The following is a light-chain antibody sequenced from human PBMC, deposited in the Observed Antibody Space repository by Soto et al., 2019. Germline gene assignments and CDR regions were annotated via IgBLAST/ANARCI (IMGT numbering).Light chain of an antibody. J-gene: IGKJ5*01. Sequence: EIVLTQSPATLSLSPGERATLSFRASQSVSSYLAWYQQKPCQAPRLLIYDASNKATGNPPRFRGSGSGTDFTLTISSLEPEDFAVYYCQQRCNWPLTFGQGTRLEMK. CDR1: QSVSSY. V-gene: IGKV3-11*01. CDR3: QQRCNWPLT. CDR2: DAS.